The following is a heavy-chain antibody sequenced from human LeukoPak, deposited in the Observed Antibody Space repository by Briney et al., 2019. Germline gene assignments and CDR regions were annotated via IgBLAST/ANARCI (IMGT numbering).Heavy chain of an antibody. CDR1: RFIFDDYA. CDR3: AKSLVDGSGSYYAFDY. Sequence: PGGSLRLSCAASRFIFDDYAMHWVRQAPGKGLEWVSGINWNSGSIGYADSVKGRFTISRDNAKNSLYLQMNSLRAEDTALYYCAKSLVDGSGSYYAFDYWGQGTLVTVSS. V-gene: IGHV3-9*01. J-gene: IGHJ4*02. D-gene: IGHD3-10*01. CDR2: INWNSGSI.